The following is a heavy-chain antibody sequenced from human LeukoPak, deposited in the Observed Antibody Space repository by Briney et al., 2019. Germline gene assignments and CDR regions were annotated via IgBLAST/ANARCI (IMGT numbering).Heavy chain of an antibody. J-gene: IGHJ3*02. Sequence: GAAVKVSCKASGYTFTSYYMHWVRQAPGQGLEWMGIINPSGGSTSYAQKFQGRVTMTRDMSTSTVYMELSSLRSEDTAVYYCARDRTVSGLHSYEEHDAFDIWGQGTMVTVSS. D-gene: IGHD5-12*01. CDR3: ARDRTVSGLHSYEEHDAFDI. CDR2: INPSGGST. V-gene: IGHV1-46*01. CDR1: GYTFTSYY.